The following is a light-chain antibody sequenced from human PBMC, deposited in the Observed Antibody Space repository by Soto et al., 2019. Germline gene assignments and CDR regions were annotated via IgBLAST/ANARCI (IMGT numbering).Light chain of an antibody. CDR1: QSVSSSY. CDR3: QQYGSSSPWT. CDR2: GAS. V-gene: IGKV3-20*01. J-gene: IGKJ1*01. Sequence: EIVLTQSPGTLSLSPGERATLSCRASQSVSSSYLAWYQQKPGQAPRLLIYGASSRATGIPDRFSGSGSGTDFTLTMSRLEPEDFAVYYCQQYGSSSPWTFGQGTKVEIK.